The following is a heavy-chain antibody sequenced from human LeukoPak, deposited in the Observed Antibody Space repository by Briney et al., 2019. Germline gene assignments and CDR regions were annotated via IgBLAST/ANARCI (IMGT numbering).Heavy chain of an antibody. CDR2: ISAYNGNT. D-gene: IGHD2-2*01. CDR3: ARGEYIVVVPAARIASNGMDV. Sequence: ASVKVSCKASGYTFTSYGISWVRQAPGQGLEWMGWISAYNGNTNYAQKLQGRITMTTDTSTSTAYMELRSLRSDDTAVYYCARGEYIVVVPAARIASNGMDVWGQGTTVTVSS. J-gene: IGHJ6*02. CDR1: GYTFTSYG. V-gene: IGHV1-18*01.